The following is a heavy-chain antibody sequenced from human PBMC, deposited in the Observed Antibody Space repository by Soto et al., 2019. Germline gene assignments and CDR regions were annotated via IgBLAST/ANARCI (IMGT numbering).Heavy chain of an antibody. CDR2: ISGSGGST. CDR3: AKDPHHSSASHALFDY. D-gene: IGHD3-22*01. V-gene: IGHV3-23*01. Sequence: GGSLRLSCAASGFTFSSYAMSWVRQAPGKGLEWVSAISGSGGSTYYADSVKGRFTISRDNSKNTLYLQMNSLRAEDTAVYYCAKDPHHSSASHALFDYWGQGTLVTVSS. J-gene: IGHJ4*02. CDR1: GFTFSSYA.